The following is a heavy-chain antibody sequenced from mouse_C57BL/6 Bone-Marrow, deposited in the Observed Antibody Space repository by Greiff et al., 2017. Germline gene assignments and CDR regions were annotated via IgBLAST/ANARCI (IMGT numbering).Heavy chain of an antibody. V-gene: IGHV1-19*01. CDR3: ARRGGYYGSNYYAMDY. J-gene: IGHJ4*01. Sequence: EVQLQQSGPVLVKPGASVKMSCKASGYTFTDYYMNWVKQSHGKSLEWIGVINPYNGGTSYNQKFKGKATLTVDKSSSTAYMELNSLTSEDSAVYYCARRGGYYGSNYYAMDYWGQGTSVTVSS. CDR1: GYTFTDYY. CDR2: INPYNGGT. D-gene: IGHD1-1*01.